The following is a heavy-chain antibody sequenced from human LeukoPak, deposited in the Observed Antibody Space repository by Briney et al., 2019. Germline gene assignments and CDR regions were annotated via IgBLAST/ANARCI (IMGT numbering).Heavy chain of an antibody. D-gene: IGHD3-22*01. CDR3: AKVQGGPNYYDSSGLYYFDY. CDR2: VNIDGSSV. Sequence: GGSLRLSCATSGFTVSSNWMHWVRQAPGKGLVWVSRVNIDGSSVAYADSVKGRFTISRDNAKNTLYLQMNSLRAEDTALYYCAKVQGGPNYYDSSGLYYFDYWGQGTLVTVSS. V-gene: IGHV3-74*01. CDR1: GFTVSSNW. J-gene: IGHJ4*02.